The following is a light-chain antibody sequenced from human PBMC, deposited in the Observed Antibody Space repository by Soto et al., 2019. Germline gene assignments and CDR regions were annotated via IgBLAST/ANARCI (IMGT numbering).Light chain of an antibody. CDR3: QQYGSSPTWT. V-gene: IGKV3-20*01. CDR1: QSVSSSY. CDR2: GAS. J-gene: IGKJ1*01. Sequence: EIVLTQSPGTLSLSPVERATLSCRARQSVSSSYLAWYQQKPGQAPRLLIYGASSRATGIPDRFSGSGSGTDFTLTISRLEPEDFAVYYCQQYGSSPTWTFGQGTKVDIK.